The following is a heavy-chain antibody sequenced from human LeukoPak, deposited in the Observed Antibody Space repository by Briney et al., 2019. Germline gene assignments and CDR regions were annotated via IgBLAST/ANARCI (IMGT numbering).Heavy chain of an antibody. CDR1: GGAVNSFY. V-gene: IGHV4-4*07. J-gene: IGHJ3*02. CDR2: IYTSGVT. D-gene: IGHD2-21*02. Sequence: SETLSLTCTVSGGAVNSFYWSWIRQPAGKGLEWIGRIYTSGVTNYNPSLTSRISMSMGTSRNQVSLELSSVTAADTAVYYCARSYGDNVLTAFDIWGQGTMVIVSS. CDR3: ARSYGDNVLTAFDI.